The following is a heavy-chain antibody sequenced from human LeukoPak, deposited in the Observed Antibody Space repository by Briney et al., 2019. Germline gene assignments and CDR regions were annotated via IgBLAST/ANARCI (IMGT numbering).Heavy chain of an antibody. D-gene: IGHD6-19*01. J-gene: IGHJ3*02. Sequence: GSLRLSCAASGFTFSSYGMHWVRQAPGKGLEWVAFIRYDGSNKYYADSVKGRFTISRDNAKNSLYLQMNSLRAEDTAVYYCASTPGIAVELDAFDIWGQGTMVTVSS. CDR3: ASTPGIAVELDAFDI. CDR2: IRYDGSNK. CDR1: GFTFSSYG. V-gene: IGHV3-30*02.